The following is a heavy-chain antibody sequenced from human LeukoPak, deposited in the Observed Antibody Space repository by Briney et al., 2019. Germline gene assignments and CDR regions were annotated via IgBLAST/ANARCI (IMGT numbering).Heavy chain of an antibody. V-gene: IGHV4-34*01. Sequence: PSETLSLTCTVSGDSISSLYWSWIRQPPGKGLEWIGEINHSGSTNYNPSLKSRVTISVDTSKNQFSLKLSSVTAADTAVYYCARGKVFGVVINTRAWFDPWGQGTLVTVSS. CDR3: ARGKVFGVVINTRAWFDP. J-gene: IGHJ5*02. CDR1: GDSISSLY. D-gene: IGHD3-3*01. CDR2: INHSGST.